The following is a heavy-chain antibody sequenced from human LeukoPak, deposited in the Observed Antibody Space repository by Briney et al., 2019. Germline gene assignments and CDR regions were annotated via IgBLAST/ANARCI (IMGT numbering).Heavy chain of an antibody. D-gene: IGHD5-18*01. V-gene: IGHV4-30-2*01. CDR3: AKVQRGYNYGSGRFDP. Sequence: SETLSLTCAVSGGSIFSGGYSWSWLRQPPGKGLEWIGYIYLIGSAYYSPSLKSRVTISIDTSKNQFTLNLTSVTAADTAVYYCAKVQRGYNYGSGRFDPWGQGTLVTVSS. J-gene: IGHJ5*02. CDR2: IYLIGSA. CDR1: GGSIFSGGYS.